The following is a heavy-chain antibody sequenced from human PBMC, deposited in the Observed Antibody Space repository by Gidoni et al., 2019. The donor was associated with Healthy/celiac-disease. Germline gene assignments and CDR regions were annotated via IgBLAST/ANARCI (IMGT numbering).Heavy chain of an antibody. J-gene: IGHJ4*02. CDR1: GFTFSSYG. D-gene: IGHD3-22*01. CDR2: ISYDGSNK. CDR3: AKGPLTYYYDSSGYRGEYYFDY. V-gene: IGHV3-30*18. Sequence: QVQLVESGGGVVQPGRSLRLSCAASGFTFSSYGMPWVRQAPGKGLEWVAVISYDGSNKDYADSVKGRFTISRDNSKNTLYLQMNSLRAEDTAVYYCAKGPLTYYYDSSGYRGEYYFDYWGQGTLVTVSS.